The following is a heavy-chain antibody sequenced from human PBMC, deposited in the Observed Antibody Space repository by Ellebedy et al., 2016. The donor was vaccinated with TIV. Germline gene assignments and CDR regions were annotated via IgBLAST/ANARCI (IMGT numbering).Heavy chain of an antibody. J-gene: IGHJ3*02. CDR1: GFSFRSYW. V-gene: IGHV3-48*04. CDR2: ISGSSIST. CDR3: ARDMAWGNERINDPFDM. D-gene: IGHD7-27*01. Sequence: GGSLRLSCAASGFSFRSYWMSWVRQAPGKGLEWVSYISGSSISTYYADSVKGRFTISRDNAKNSLYLQMNSLRAEDTAAYYCARDMAWGNERINDPFDMWGQGTMVTVSS.